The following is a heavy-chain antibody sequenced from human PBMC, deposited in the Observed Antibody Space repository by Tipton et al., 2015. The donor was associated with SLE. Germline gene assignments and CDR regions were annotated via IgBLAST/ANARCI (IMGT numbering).Heavy chain of an antibody. CDR3: ARGPSGNSGYEPMDV. J-gene: IGHJ6*04. D-gene: IGHD5-12*01. V-gene: IGHV4-39*07. CDR2: INHSGST. Sequence: TLSLTCTVSGGSISSSSSYWGWIRQPPGKGLEWIGEINHSGSTNYNPSLKSRVTISVDTSKNQFSLKLSSVTAADTAVYYCARGPSGNSGYEPMDVWGKGTTVTVAS. CDR1: GGSISSSSSY.